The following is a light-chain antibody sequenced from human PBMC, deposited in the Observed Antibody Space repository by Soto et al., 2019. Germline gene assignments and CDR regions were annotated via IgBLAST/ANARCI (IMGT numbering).Light chain of an antibody. V-gene: IGKV3-11*01. Sequence: EIVLTQSPATLSLSPGERATLSCRASQRVSNFLSWYQQKRGQAPRLLIYDTFRRATGIPARFSGSGSGTDFTLTISSIEPEDFAVDVCQHRDDRPTFCQGTKVDIK. CDR1: QRVSNF. CDR2: DTF. J-gene: IGKJ1*01. CDR3: QHRDDRPT.